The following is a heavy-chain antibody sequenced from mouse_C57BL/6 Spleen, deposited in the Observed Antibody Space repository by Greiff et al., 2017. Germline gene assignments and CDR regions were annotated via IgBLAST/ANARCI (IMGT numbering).Heavy chain of an antibody. CDR3: ARLGYDGFAY. J-gene: IGHJ3*01. Sequence: VQLKESGPELVKPGASVKIPCKASGYTFTDYNMDWVKQSHGKSLEGIGDINPNNGGTIYNQKFKGKATLTVDKSSSTAYMELRSLTSEDTAVYYCARLGYDGFAYWGQGTLVTVSA. V-gene: IGHV1-18*01. CDR2: INPNNGGT. D-gene: IGHD2-2*01. CDR1: GYTFTDYN.